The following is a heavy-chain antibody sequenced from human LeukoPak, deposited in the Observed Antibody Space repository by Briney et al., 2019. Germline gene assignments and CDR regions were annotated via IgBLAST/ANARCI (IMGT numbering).Heavy chain of an antibody. D-gene: IGHD3-10*01. CDR2: IYYSGST. Sequence: SETLSLTCTVSGGSISSYYWSWIRQPPGKGLEWIGYIYYSGSTNYNPSLKSRVTISVDTSKNQFSLKLSSVTAADTAVYYCARGGSGSYYIRLDRGAFDIWGQGTMVTVSS. CDR1: GGSISSYY. CDR3: ARGGSGSYYIRLDRGAFDI. V-gene: IGHV4-59*01. J-gene: IGHJ3*02.